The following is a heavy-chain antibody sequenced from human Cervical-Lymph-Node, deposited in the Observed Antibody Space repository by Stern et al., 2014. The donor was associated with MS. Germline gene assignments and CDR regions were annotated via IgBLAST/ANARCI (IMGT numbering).Heavy chain of an antibody. J-gene: IGHJ1*01. D-gene: IGHD7-27*01. CDR3: TKAWGH. CDR1: GYIFTSDD. CDR2: MNPDSGDT. V-gene: IGHV1-8*02. Sequence: VQLVESGAEVRKPGASVRLSCKASGYIFTSDDINWVRQAPGQGLEWMGGMNPDSGDTGFEQKFRGRVTITRDNSTSTAYMELSSRASEDTAVYCCTKAWGHWGQGTQVTVSS.